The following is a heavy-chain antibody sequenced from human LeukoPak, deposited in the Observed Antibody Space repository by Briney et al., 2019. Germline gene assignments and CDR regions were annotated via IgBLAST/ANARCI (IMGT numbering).Heavy chain of an antibody. D-gene: IGHD6-13*01. V-gene: IGHV3-30*02. J-gene: IGHJ4*02. CDR2: MRYDGSDK. Sequence: GGSLRLSCAASGFTFSGYGMHWVRQAPGKGLVWVAFMRYDGSDKYYADSVKGRFTISRDNSKNTLYLQMNSLRAEDTAVYYCAKDPRRYSRTGGYFDYWGQGTLVTVSS. CDR1: GFTFSGYG. CDR3: AKDPRRYSRTGGYFDY.